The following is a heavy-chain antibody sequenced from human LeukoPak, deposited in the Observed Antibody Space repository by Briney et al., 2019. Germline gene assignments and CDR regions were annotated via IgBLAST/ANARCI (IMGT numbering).Heavy chain of an antibody. J-gene: IGHJ5*02. CDR1: GDSVSSKSAA. CDR3: ARATLQQEVNWFDP. Sequence: SQTLSLTCAISGDSVSSKSAAWNWIRQSPSRGLEWLGRTYYRSRWYNDYAVSMKSRIAINPDTSKNQFSLQLNSVTPEDTAVYYCARATLQQEVNWFDPWGQGTLVTVSS. V-gene: IGHV6-1*01. CDR2: TYYRSRWYN.